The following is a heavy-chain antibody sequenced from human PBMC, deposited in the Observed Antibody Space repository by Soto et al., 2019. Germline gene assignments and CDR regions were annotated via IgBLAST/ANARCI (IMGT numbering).Heavy chain of an antibody. CDR3: ARIVVGATVDL. J-gene: IGHJ5*02. Sequence: SETLSLTCSVSGDSVSTDRYFWTWIRQPPGKGLEWIAYISYTGDTNYNPSLKSRVTISIDTSRNQFSLALTSVTAADTAVYFCARIVVGATVDLWGQGSLVTVSS. CDR1: GDSVSTDRYF. V-gene: IGHV4-61*01. CDR2: ISYTGDT. D-gene: IGHD1-26*01.